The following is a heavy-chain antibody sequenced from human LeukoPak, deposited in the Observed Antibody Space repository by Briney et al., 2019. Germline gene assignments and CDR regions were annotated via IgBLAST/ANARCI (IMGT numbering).Heavy chain of an antibody. J-gene: IGHJ4*02. CDR1: GGSISSYY. CDR2: IYYSGST. Sequence: SETLSLTCTVSGGSISSYYWSWLRQPPGKGLEWIGYIYYSGSTNYNPSLKSRVTISVDTSKNQFSLKLSSVTAADTAVYYCARTAPEGEHGRDFDYWGQGTLVTVSS. V-gene: IGHV4-59*12. CDR3: ARTAPEGEHGRDFDY. D-gene: IGHD1/OR15-1a*01.